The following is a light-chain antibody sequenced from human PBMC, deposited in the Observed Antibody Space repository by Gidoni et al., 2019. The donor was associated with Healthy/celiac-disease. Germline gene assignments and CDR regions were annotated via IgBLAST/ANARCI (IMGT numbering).Light chain of an antibody. CDR1: QSISSY. Sequence: DIQMTQSPSSLSASVGDRVTITCRASQSISSYLNWYQQKPGKAPKLLIYAASSLQSGVPSRFSGSGSGTDFTLTISSRQPEDVATYYCQQSYSTAITFGQGTRLEIK. CDR2: AAS. J-gene: IGKJ5*01. V-gene: IGKV1-39*01. CDR3: QQSYSTAIT.